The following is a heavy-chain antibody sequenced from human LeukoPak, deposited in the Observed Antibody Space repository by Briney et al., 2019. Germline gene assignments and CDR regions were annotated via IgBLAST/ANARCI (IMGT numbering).Heavy chain of an antibody. D-gene: IGHD3-22*01. Sequence: GESLKISCKGSGYSFTTYWIGWVRQMPGRGLEWMGIIYPGDSDTRYSPSFQGQVTISADKSISTAYLQWSSLKASDTAMYYCARQYRDSSGYYSYYFDYWGQGTLVTVSS. V-gene: IGHV5-51*01. CDR2: IYPGDSDT. J-gene: IGHJ4*02. CDR3: ARQYRDSSGYYSYYFDY. CDR1: GYSFTTYW.